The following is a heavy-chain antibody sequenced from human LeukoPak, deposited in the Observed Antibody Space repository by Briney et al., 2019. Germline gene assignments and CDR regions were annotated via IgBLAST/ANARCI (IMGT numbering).Heavy chain of an antibody. J-gene: IGHJ4*02. D-gene: IGHD3-10*01. CDR2: IYYSGST. CDR1: GGSISSYY. Sequence: PSESLSLTCTVSGGSISSYYWSWIRQPPGKGLEWIGYIYYSGSTNYNPSLKSRVTISVDTSKNQFSLKLSSVTAADTAVYYCARAYHDNVSLWFGELLYFDHWGQGTLVTVSS. V-gene: IGHV4-59*01. CDR3: ARAYHDNVSLWFGELLYFDH.